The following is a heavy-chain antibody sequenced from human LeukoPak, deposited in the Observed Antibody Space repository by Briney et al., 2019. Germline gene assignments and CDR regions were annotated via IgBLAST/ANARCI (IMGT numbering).Heavy chain of an antibody. V-gene: IGHV3-48*01. CDR1: GFTFSSYS. Sequence: GGSLRLSCAASGFTFSSYSMNWVRQAPGKGLEWVSYISSSSSTIYYADSVKGRFTISRDNAKNSLYPQMNSLRAEDTAVYYCARDGNYDFWSGYWDYWGQGTLVTVSS. D-gene: IGHD3-3*01. J-gene: IGHJ4*02. CDR3: ARDGNYDFWSGYWDY. CDR2: ISSSSSTI.